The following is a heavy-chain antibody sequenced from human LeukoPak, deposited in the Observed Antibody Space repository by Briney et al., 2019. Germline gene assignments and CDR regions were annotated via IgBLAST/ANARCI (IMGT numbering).Heavy chain of an antibody. Sequence: ASMKVSCKASGYPFTSYAMYWVRQAPGQRLEWMGWINADNGDTRYSQKLQGRVTMTGDTSASTTYMELSSLRSEDTAVYYCASDAFDIWGQGTMVTVSS. J-gene: IGHJ3*02. CDR2: INADNGDT. CDR3: ASDAFDI. CDR1: GYPFTSYA. V-gene: IGHV1-3*01.